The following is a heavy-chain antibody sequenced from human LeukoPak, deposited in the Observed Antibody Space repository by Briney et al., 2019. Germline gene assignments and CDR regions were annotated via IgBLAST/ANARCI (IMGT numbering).Heavy chain of an antibody. CDR1: GFTFSRHG. CDR3: ARDRAWNYFDY. CDR2: ISNDGSRK. D-gene: IGHD3-3*01. V-gene: IGHV3-30*03. Sequence: GRSLRLSCAPPGFTFSRHGMHWVRRAPGKGLEWVATISNDGSRKYYAHSVEGRFTISRDNSKNTLYLQMDSLRAEDTAVYYCARDRAWNYFDYWGQGTLVTVSS. J-gene: IGHJ4*02.